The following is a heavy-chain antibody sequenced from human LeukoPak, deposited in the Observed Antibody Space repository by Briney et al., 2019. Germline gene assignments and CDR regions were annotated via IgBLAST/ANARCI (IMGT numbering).Heavy chain of an antibody. CDR1: GGSISGYY. J-gene: IGHJ6*03. V-gene: IGHV4-4*07. CDR2: IYISGST. Sequence: PSETLSLTCTVSGGSISGYYWSWIRQPAGKGLEWIGRIYISGSTNYNPSLKSRVTMSADTSKNQFSLKLTSVTAADTAVYYCAREVLWFGDQYYYYMDVWGKGTTVTVSS. D-gene: IGHD3-10*01. CDR3: AREVLWFGDQYYYYMDV.